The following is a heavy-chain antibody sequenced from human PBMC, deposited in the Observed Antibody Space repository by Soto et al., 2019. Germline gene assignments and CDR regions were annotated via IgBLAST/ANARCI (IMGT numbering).Heavy chain of an antibody. CDR1: GDSISSGNYY. Sequence: QVQLQESGPGLVRHSQTLSLTCTVSGDSISSGNYYWSWIRQHPGKGLEWMGYIHYGGSTYNNPSLKSRVIISADASKIQFSLKLTSVTAADTAVYYCGRSRGVYYYYMDVWGKGTTVTVSS. V-gene: IGHV4-31*03. J-gene: IGHJ6*03. D-gene: IGHD1-26*01. CDR3: GRSRGVYYYYMDV. CDR2: IHYGGST.